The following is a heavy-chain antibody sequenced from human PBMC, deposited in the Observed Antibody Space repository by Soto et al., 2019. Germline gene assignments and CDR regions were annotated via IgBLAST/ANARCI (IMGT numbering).Heavy chain of an antibody. V-gene: IGHV3-23*01. CDR2: ISGSGGST. CDR1: GFTFSSYA. J-gene: IGHJ3*02. CDR3: AKDLKTPRYCSGGSCYLPDAFDI. Sequence: PGGSLRLSCAASGFTFSSYAMSWVRQAPGKGLEWVSAISGSGGSTYYADSVKGRFTISRDNSKNTLYLQMNSLRAEDAAVYYCAKDLKTPRYCSGGSCYLPDAFDIWGQGTMVTVSS. D-gene: IGHD2-15*01.